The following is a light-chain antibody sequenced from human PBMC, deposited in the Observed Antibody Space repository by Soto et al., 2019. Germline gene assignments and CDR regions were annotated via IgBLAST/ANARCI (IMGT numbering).Light chain of an antibody. CDR1: QSLLHSNGYSY. CDR2: LGS. Sequence: IVMTQSPLSLPVTPGEPASISCRSSQSLLHSNGYSYLDWYLQKPGQSPQLLIYLGSNRSSGVPDRFSGSGSGTDFTLKISRVEAEDVGVYYCMQALQTPLTFGGGTKVDNK. CDR3: MQALQTPLT. V-gene: IGKV2-28*01. J-gene: IGKJ4*01.